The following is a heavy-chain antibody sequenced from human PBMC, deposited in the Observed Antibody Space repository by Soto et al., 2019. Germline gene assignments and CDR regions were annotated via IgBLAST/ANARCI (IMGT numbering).Heavy chain of an antibody. J-gene: IGHJ5*02. D-gene: IGHD3-16*02. V-gene: IGHV1-46*01. CDR3: ARGFPLWFDP. CDR2: INPSGGST. Sequence: ASVKVSCEACGDTFTSYYMHWVRQAPGQGLEWMGIINPSGGSTSYAQKFQGRVTMTRDTSTSTVYMELSSLRSEDTAVYYCARGFPLWFDPWGQGTLVTVSS. CDR1: GDTFTSYY.